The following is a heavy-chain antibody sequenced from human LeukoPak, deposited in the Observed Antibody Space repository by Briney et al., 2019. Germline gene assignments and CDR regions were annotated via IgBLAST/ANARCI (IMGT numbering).Heavy chain of an antibody. CDR1: GFTFSSYG. J-gene: IGHJ4*02. V-gene: IGHV3-33*01. Sequence: PGGSLRLSCAASGFTFSSYGMHWVRQAPGKGLEWVAVIWYDGSNKYYADSVKGRFTISRDNSKNTLYLQMNSLRAEDTAVYYCARDFLDYYGSGSLDYWGQGTLVTVSS. CDR2: IWYDGSNK. D-gene: IGHD3-10*01. CDR3: ARDFLDYYGSGSLDY.